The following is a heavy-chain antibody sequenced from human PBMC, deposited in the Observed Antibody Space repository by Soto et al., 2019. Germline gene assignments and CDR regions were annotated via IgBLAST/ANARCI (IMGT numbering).Heavy chain of an antibody. D-gene: IGHD3-10*01. V-gene: IGHV2-5*02. J-gene: IGHJ4*02. CDR1: GFSLNTNGVG. CDR3: AHARYYGSAYYFNY. Sequence: SGPTLVNPTQTLTLTCTFSGFSLNTNGVGVGWIRQPPGKALEWLALIYWDDDKRYSPSLKSRLTITKDTSKNQVVLTMTNMDPVDTATYHCAHARYYGSAYYFNYWGQGTLVTVSS. CDR2: IYWDDDK.